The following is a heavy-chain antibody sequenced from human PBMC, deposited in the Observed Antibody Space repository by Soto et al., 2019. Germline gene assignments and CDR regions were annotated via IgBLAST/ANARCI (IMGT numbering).Heavy chain of an antibody. CDR3: ARVAHSSYFAY. Sequence: EVQLVESGGGLVQPGGSLRLSCAASGFTFSDHYMDWVRQAPGKGLEWVGRTRNKANSYTTEYAASVKGRFTISRDDSKNSLYLQMNSLKTEDTAVYYCARVAHSSYFAYWGQGTLVTVSS. CDR2: TRNKANSYTT. CDR1: GFTFSDHY. J-gene: IGHJ4*02. D-gene: IGHD6-6*01. V-gene: IGHV3-72*01.